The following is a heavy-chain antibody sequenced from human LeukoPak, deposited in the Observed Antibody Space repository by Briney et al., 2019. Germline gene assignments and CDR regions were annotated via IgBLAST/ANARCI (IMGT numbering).Heavy chain of an antibody. CDR1: GGSISSSSYY. CDR2: IYYSGST. J-gene: IGHJ5*02. V-gene: IGHV4-39*07. Sequence: SETLSLTCTVSGGSISSSSYYWGWIRQPPGKGLEWIGSIYYSGSTYYNPSLKGRVTISVDTSKNQFSLKLSSVTAADTAVYYCARIKYSSSSYWFDPWGQGTLVTVSS. CDR3: ARIKYSSSSYWFDP. D-gene: IGHD6-6*01.